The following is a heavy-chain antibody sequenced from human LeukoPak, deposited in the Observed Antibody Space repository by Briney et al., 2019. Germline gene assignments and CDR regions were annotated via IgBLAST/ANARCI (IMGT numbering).Heavy chain of an antibody. CDR3: ARVNRVTAIQELDY. CDR2: ISSSGSTI. D-gene: IGHD2-21*02. V-gene: IGHV3-11*01. CDR1: GFTFSDCY. J-gene: IGHJ4*02. Sequence: SGGSLRLSCAASGFTFSDCYMTWIRQAPGKGLEWVSCISSSGSTIFYADSVKGRFTISRDNAKSSLFLQMNSLRAEDTAVYYCARVNRVTAIQELDYWGQGTLVTVSS.